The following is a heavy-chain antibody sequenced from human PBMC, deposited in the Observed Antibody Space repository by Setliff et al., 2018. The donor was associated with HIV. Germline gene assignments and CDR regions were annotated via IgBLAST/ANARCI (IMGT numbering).Heavy chain of an antibody. D-gene: IGHD3-9*01. CDR1: GFTFSSYA. CDR3: AREGAETLRMRDWYFDV. Sequence: LRLSCAASGFTFSSYAMSWVRQAPGKGLEWVSAISGSGGSTYYADSVKGRFTISRDNSKNTLYLQMNSLRAEDTALYYCAREGAETLRMRDWYFDVWGQGTVVTVSS. CDR2: ISGSGGST. V-gene: IGHV3-23*01. J-gene: IGHJ3*01.